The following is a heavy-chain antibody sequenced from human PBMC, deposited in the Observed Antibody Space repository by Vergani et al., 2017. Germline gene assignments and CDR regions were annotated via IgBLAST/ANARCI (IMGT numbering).Heavy chain of an antibody. D-gene: IGHD2-15*01. V-gene: IGHV4-4*07. J-gene: IGHJ6*02. CDR1: GGSISSYY. CDR2: IYTSGST. CDR3: ARGEVVAAIRYYYYYYGMDV. Sequence: QVQLQESGPGLVKPSETLSLTCTVSGGSISSYYWSWIRQPAGKGLEWMGRIYTSGSTNYNPSLKSRVTMSVDTSKNQFSLKLSSVTAADTAVYYCARGEVVAAIRYYYYYYGMDVWGQGTTVTVSS.